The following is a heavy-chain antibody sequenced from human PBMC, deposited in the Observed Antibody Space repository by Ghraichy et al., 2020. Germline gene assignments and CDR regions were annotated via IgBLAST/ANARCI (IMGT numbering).Heavy chain of an antibody. CDR3: ARDPRSYDSIYPFGDY. V-gene: IGHV1-2*02. J-gene: IGHJ4*02. Sequence: ASVKVSCKASGYTFTGYYMHWVRQAPGQGLEWMGWINPNSGGTNYAQKFQGRVTMTRDTSISTAYMELSRLRSDDTAVYYCARDPRSYDSIYPFGDYWGQGTLVTVSS. CDR2: INPNSGGT. CDR1: GYTFTGYY. D-gene: IGHD3-22*01.